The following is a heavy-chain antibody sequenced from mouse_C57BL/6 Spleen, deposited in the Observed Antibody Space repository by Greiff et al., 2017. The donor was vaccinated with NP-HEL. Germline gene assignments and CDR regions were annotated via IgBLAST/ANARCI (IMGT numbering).Heavy chain of an antibody. CDR2: INPNNGGT. D-gene: IGHD1-1*01. J-gene: IGHJ4*01. V-gene: IGHV1-18*01. CDR1: GYTFTDYN. CDR3: ARLYYYGSSYPSIAMDY. Sequence: VQLQQSGPELVKPGASVKIPCKASGYTFTDYNMDWVKQSHGKSLEWIGDINPNNGGTIYNQKFKGKATLTVDKSSSTAYMELRSLTSEDTAVYYCARLYYYGSSYPSIAMDYWGQGTSVTVSS.